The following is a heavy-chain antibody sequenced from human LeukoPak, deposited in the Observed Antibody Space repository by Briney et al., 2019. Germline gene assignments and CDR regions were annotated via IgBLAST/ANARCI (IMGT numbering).Heavy chain of an antibody. J-gene: IGHJ4*02. D-gene: IGHD2-15*01. CDR3: ARSLGYSSGG. V-gene: IGHV3-74*01. CDR2: ISTDGTTT. CDR1: GFPFRSHW. Sequence: GGSLRLSCAASGFPFRSHWMHWVRQVPGKGLVWVSHISTDGTTTNYADSVKGRFTISRDNAKDTLYLQLNSLRAEDTAIYYCARSLGYSSGGWGQGTLATVSS.